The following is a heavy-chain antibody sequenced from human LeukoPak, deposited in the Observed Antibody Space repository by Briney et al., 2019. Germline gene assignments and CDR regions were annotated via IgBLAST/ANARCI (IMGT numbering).Heavy chain of an antibody. CDR1: GFTFSSYW. Sequence: PGGSLRLSCAAAGFTFSSYWMSWVRQAPGKGLEWVANIKQDGSEKYYVDSVKGRFTISRDNAKNSLYLQMNSLRAEDTAVYYCARPRLSYGSGSYYIWGQGTLVTVSS. J-gene: IGHJ4*02. V-gene: IGHV3-7*01. CDR3: ARPRLSYGSGSYYI. D-gene: IGHD3-10*01. CDR2: IKQDGSEK.